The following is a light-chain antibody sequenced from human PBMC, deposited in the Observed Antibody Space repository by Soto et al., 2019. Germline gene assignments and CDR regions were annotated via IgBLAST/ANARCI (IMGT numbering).Light chain of an antibody. V-gene: IGKV3-20*01. CDR3: QQYGSSPRT. CDR2: GAS. J-gene: IGKJ2*01. CDR1: QSVSSSY. Sequence: ETVLTQSPGTLSLSPGERATLSCRASQSVSSSYLAWYQQKPGQAPRLLIYGASSRATGIPDRFSGSGSGTHFTLTISRLEPEDFAVYYCQQYGSSPRTFGQGTKLEIK.